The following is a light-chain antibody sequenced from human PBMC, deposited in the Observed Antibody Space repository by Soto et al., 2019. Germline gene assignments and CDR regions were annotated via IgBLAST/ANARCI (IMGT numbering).Light chain of an antibody. CDR2: DVS. CDR1: SSDVGGSNG. J-gene: IGLJ1*01. Sequence: QAVVTQPPSVSGSPGQSVAISCTGTSSDVGGSNGVSWYQQPPGTAPKLMIYDVSNRPSGVPDRFSGSKSGNTASLTISGLQAEDEGDYYCSSYTSSSTYVFGTGTKVTVL. CDR3: SSYTSSSTYV. V-gene: IGLV2-18*02.